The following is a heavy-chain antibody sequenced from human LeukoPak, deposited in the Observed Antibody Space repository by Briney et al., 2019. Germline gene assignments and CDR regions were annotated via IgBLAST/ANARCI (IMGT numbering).Heavy chain of an antibody. CDR1: GFTFSSNG. D-gene: IGHD3-10*01. CDR2: ISGSGGST. J-gene: IGHJ4*02. CDR3: AKGVAAHYYGSGSYFDY. Sequence: GGSLRLSCAASGFTFSSNGMSWVRQAPGRGLEWVSAISGSGGSTYYADSVKGRFTISRDNSKNTLYLQMNSLRAEDTAVYYCAKGVAAHYYGSGSYFDYWGQGTLVTVSS. V-gene: IGHV3-23*01.